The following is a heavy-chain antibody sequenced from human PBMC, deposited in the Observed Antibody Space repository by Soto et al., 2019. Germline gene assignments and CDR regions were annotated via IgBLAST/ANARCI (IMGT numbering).Heavy chain of an antibody. D-gene: IGHD4-17*01. Sequence: PGGSLRLSCATSGFTFSTSNMMWVRQAPGKGLEWISFISSSGAAIFYADSVKGRFTMSRDNAKNSLYLHMNSLRAEDTALYYCVRGHTTVSTGYWGQGALVTVSS. CDR1: GFTFSTSN. J-gene: IGHJ4*02. CDR2: ISSSGAAI. CDR3: VRGHTTVSTGY. V-gene: IGHV3-11*01.